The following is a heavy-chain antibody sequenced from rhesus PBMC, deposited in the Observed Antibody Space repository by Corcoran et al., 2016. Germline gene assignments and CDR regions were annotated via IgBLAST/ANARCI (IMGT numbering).Heavy chain of an antibody. CDR2: INANGDST. V-gene: IGHV4-80*01. D-gene: IGHD1-44*01. J-gene: IGHJ6*01. CDR1: GAYISYTW. CDR3: AKDGSGNYVNS. Sequence: VQLQESGPGLVRPSETLSLTCAVSGAYISYTWWSGIRQPQGRGREWMGEINANGDSTYYNPPLKSRVTISKDASKNQLSLRLNSVTAADTAVYYCAKDGSGNYVNSWGQGVVVTVSS.